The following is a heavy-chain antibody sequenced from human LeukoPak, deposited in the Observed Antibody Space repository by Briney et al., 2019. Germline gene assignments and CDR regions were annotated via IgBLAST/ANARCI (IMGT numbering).Heavy chain of an antibody. V-gene: IGHV1-46*01. D-gene: IGHD3-22*01. CDR3: ARDYYPYYYDSSGSSYFDY. CDR1: GYTFTSYY. J-gene: IGHJ4*02. CDR2: INPSGGST. Sequence: EASVKVSCKASGYTFTSYYMHWVRQAPGQGLEWMGIINPSGGSTSYAQKLQGRVTMTRDTSTSTVYMELSSLRSEDTTVYYCARDYYPYYYDSSGSSYFDYWGQGTLVTVSS.